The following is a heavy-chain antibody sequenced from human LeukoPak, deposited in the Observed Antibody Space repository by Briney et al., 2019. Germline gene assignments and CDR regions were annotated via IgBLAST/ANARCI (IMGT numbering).Heavy chain of an antibody. V-gene: IGHV1-69*04. J-gene: IGHJ6*02. CDR3: ARDHYDFWSGYYQYYYYGMDV. D-gene: IGHD3-3*01. CDR2: IIPILGIA. Sequence: SVKVSCKASGGTFSSYAISWVRQAPGQGLEWMGRIIPILGIANYAQKFQGRVTITADKSTSTAYMELRSLRSDDTAVYYCARDHYDFWSGYYQYYYYGMDVWGQGTTVTVSS. CDR1: GGTFSSYA.